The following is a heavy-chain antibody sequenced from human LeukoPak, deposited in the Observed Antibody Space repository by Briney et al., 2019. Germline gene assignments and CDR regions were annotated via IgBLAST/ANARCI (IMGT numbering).Heavy chain of an antibody. J-gene: IGHJ4*02. CDR2: INPNSGGT. D-gene: IGHD6-19*01. Sequence: ASVKVSCKASGYTFTGYYMHWVRQAPGQGLEWMGWINPNSGGTNYAQKFQGRVTMTRDTSISTAYMEVSRLTSDDTAVYSCARGQQWLEAFDYWGLGTLVTVSS. V-gene: IGHV1-2*02. CDR3: ARGQQWLEAFDY. CDR1: GYTFTGYY.